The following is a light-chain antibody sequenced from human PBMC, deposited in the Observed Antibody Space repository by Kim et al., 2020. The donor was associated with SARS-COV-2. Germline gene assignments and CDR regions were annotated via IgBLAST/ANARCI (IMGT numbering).Light chain of an antibody. J-gene: IGKJ2*01. CDR3: QQRSNWPPTT. Sequence: LSPGERATLSCRASQSVSSYLAWYQQKPGQAPRLLIYDASNRATGIPARFSGSGSVTDFTLTISSLEPEDFAVYYCQQRSNWPPTTFGQGTKLEI. CDR1: QSVSSY. CDR2: DAS. V-gene: IGKV3-11*01.